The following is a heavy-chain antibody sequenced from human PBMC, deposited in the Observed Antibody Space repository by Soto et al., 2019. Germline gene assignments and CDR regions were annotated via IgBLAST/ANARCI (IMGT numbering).Heavy chain of an antibody. CDR3: THRLVGSGQGY. CDR2: IHWNDNN. V-gene: IGHV2-5*01. CDR1: GFSLTTGRVG. Sequence: QITLEETGPSLVKPTQTLTLTCTFSGFSLTTGRVGVCWIRQPPGKALEWLAVIHWNDNNHYSPSLKSRPTITKDTPKNQVVLTLTNMDPVDTATYYCTHRLVGSGQGYWGQGTLVTVS. D-gene: IGHD2-15*01. J-gene: IGHJ4*02.